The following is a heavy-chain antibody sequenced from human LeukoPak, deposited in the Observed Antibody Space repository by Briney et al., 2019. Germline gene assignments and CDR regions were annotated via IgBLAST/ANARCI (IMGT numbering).Heavy chain of an antibody. CDR3: ARDRLVGYCSSTSCYSHYYYYYMDV. Sequence: NPSETLTLTCTVSGYSISSGYYWGWIRQPAGKGLEWIGRIYTSGSTNYNPSLKSRVTISVDTSKNQFSLKLSSVTAADTAVYYCARDRLVGYCSSTSCYSHYYYYYMDVWGKGTTVTVSS. CDR2: IYTSGST. V-gene: IGHV4-61*02. J-gene: IGHJ6*03. D-gene: IGHD2-2*02. CDR1: GYSISSGYY.